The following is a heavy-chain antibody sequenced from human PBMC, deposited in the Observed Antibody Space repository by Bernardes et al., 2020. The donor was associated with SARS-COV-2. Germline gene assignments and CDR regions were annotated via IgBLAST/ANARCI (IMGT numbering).Heavy chain of an antibody. J-gene: IGHJ5*02. CDR3: ARMAAAGKSLRSGWFDP. CDR2: IYHSGST. D-gene: IGHD6-13*01. CDR1: GGSISSSNW. V-gene: IGHV4-4*02. Sequence: SETLSLTCAVSGGSISSSNWWSWVRQPPGKGLEWIGEIYHSGSTNYNPSLKSRVTISVDKSKNQFSLKLSSVTAADTAVYYCARMAAAGKSLRSGWFDPWGQGTLVTVSS.